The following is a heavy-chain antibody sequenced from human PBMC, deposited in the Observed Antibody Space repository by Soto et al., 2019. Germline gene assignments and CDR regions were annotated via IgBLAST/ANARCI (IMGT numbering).Heavy chain of an antibody. CDR2: ISAYNGNT. J-gene: IGHJ4*02. D-gene: IGHD3-3*01. CDR3: ARIPYDFWSGYPPTRENTIDY. Sequence: RASVKVSCKASGYTFTSYGISWVRQAPGQGFEWMGWISAYNGNTNYAQKLQGRVTMTTDTSTSTAYMELRSLRSDDTAVYYCARIPYDFWSGYPPTRENTIDYWGQGTLVTVSS. CDR1: GYTFTSYG. V-gene: IGHV1-18*01.